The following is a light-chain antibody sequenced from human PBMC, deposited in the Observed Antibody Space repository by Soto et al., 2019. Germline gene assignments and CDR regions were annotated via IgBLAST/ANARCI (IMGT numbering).Light chain of an antibody. V-gene: IGKV3-20*01. CDR1: QSIVANY. Sequence: EIVLTQSPGTLSLSPGEGATLSCRVSQSIVANYLAWYQQKPGQSPRLLIYGVSSRATGIPDRFSGSGSRTDFTLTINRLEPEDSAVYYCQQYGSSPGTFGQGTKVEIK. CDR3: QQYGSSPGT. CDR2: GVS. J-gene: IGKJ1*01.